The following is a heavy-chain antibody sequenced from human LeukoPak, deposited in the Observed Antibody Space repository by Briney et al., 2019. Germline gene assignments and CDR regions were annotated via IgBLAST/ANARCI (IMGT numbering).Heavy chain of an antibody. V-gene: IGHV4-34*01. Sequence: SETLSLTCAVYGGSFSGYYWSWIRQPPGKGLEWIGEINHSGSTNYNPSLKSRVTISVDTSKNQLSLKLSSVTAADTAVYYCAREGRGGLRFLEWLWYGMDVWGQGTTVTVSS. CDR2: INHSGST. J-gene: IGHJ6*02. D-gene: IGHD3-3*01. CDR1: GGSFSGYY. CDR3: AREGRGGLRFLEWLWYGMDV.